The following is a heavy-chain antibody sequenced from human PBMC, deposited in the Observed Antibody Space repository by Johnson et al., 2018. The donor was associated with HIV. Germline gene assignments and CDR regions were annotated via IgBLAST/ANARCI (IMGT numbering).Heavy chain of an antibody. CDR1: GFTFSTYA. CDR3: ARLRGAFDI. J-gene: IGHJ3*02. CDR2: ISFDGSNK. V-gene: IGHV3-30*04. Sequence: QVQLVESGGGVVQPGGSLRLSCAASGFTFSTYAMHWVRQAPCKGLEWAAVISFDGSNKYFADSVKGRFTISRDNSKNTLYLQINSLRAEDTAVYYCARLRGAFDIWGQGTMVTVSS.